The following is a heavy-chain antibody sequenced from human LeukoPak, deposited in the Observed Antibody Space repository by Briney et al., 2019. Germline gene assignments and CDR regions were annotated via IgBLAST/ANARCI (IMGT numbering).Heavy chain of an antibody. CDR2: IYTSGST. CDR1: GNSISSGDNY. CDR3: TRQNYYDSSGYGDY. Sequence: SETLSLTCTVSGNSISSGDNYWSWIRQPAGKGLEWIGRIYTSGSTNYNPSLKSRVTISGDTSKNQFSLRLSSVTAADTAVYYCTRQNYYDSSGYGDYWGQGTLVTVSS. J-gene: IGHJ4*02. D-gene: IGHD3-22*01. V-gene: IGHV4-61*02.